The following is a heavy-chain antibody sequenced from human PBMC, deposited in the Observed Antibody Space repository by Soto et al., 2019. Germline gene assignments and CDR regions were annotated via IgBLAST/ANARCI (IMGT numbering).Heavy chain of an antibody. D-gene: IGHD1-7*01. CDR3: ASRDPGTSVDY. CDR1: GGSFTGNNW. CDR2: IYRTGST. J-gene: IGHJ4*02. V-gene: IGHV4-4*02. Sequence: SETLSLTCAVSGGSFTGNNWWTWVRQPPGQGLEWIGEIYRTGSTNYNPSLKSRVTISLGKSENQFSLKVTSLTAADTAVYYCASRDPGTSVDYWGQGTLVTV.